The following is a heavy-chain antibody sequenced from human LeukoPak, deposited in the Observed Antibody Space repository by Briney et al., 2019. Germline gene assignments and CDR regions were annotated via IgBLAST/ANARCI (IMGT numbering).Heavy chain of an antibody. CDR3: ARPEDYDSGGYSSYFQH. Sequence: GSLRPSCAASGFTFSNAWMSWIRQSPGKGLEWIGEINHTGSTNYNPSLKSRVTISVDTSKRQFSLKMSSVTAADTAVYYCARPEDYDSGGYSSYFQHWGQGTLVTVSS. J-gene: IGHJ1*01. CDR2: INHTGST. D-gene: IGHD3-22*01. V-gene: IGHV4-34*01. CDR1: GFTFSNAW.